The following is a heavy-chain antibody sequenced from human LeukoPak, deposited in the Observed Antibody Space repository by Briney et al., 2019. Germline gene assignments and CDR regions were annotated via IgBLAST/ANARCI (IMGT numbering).Heavy chain of an antibody. J-gene: IGHJ4*02. CDR3: ARDTAKSDSFWSGYYYDY. Sequence: GGSLRLSCAASGFTFSGYAMHWVRQAPGKGLEWVAVIWYGGSNTYYADSVKGRFTISRDNSKNTLYLQMNSLRAEDTAVYYCARDTAKSDSFWSGYYYDYWGQGTLVTVSS. D-gene: IGHD3-3*01. V-gene: IGHV3-33*08. CDR2: IWYGGSNT. CDR1: GFTFSGYA.